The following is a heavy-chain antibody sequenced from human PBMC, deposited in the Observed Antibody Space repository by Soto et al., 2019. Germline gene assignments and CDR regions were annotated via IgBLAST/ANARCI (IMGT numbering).Heavy chain of an antibody. J-gene: IGHJ6*02. CDR3: ASKLGPYYYGLDV. CDR1: GDSITNNHW. D-gene: IGHD3-16*01. Sequence: LSLTCTVYGDSITNNHWWTWVRQSPGKGPEMIGEIYHTGHANYNPSLNSRVAISVDKSKNQFSLTLNSVTAADTAVYYCASKLGPYYYGLDVWGQGTTVTVSS. CDR2: IYHTGHA. V-gene: IGHV4-4*02.